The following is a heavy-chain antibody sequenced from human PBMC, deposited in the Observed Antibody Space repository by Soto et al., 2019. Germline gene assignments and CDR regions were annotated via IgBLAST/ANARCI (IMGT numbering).Heavy chain of an antibody. CDR3: ATQKGYSYGDYYYYCGMDV. Sequence: GESLKISCKGSGYSFTSYWIGWVRQMPGKGLEWMGIIYPGDSDTRYSPSFQGQVTISADKSISTAYLQWSSLKASDTAMYYCATQKGYSYGDYYYYCGMDVWGQGTTVTVSS. D-gene: IGHD5-18*01. V-gene: IGHV5-51*01. J-gene: IGHJ6*02. CDR1: GYSFTSYW. CDR2: IYPGDSDT.